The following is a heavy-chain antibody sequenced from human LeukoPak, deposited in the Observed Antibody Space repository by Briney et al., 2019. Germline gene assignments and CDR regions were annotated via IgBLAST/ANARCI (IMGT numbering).Heavy chain of an antibody. Sequence: GGSLRLSCAASGFTFSNYGMHWVRQAPGKGLEWASSITSSSTHTYYADSVKGRFTTSRDNAKNSVYLQINSLRDEDTAVYYCASIDRSSSSCLDWGQGTLVTVSS. D-gene: IGHD2-2*01. CDR3: ASIDRSSSSCLD. CDR2: ITSSSTHT. CDR1: GFTFSNYG. V-gene: IGHV3-21*06. J-gene: IGHJ4*02.